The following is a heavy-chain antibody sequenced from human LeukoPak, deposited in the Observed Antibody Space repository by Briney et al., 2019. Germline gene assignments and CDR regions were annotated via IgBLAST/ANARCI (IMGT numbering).Heavy chain of an antibody. J-gene: IGHJ4*02. CDR1: GYPISSGYY. Sequence: SETLSLTCTVSGYPISSGYYWGWIRQPPGKGLEWIGSIYHSGSTYYNPSLKSRVTISVETSKNQFSLNLSSVTAADTAVYYCARGRLARSPYFDYWGQGTLVTVSS. CDR2: IYHSGST. D-gene: IGHD6-19*01. CDR3: ARGRLARSPYFDY. V-gene: IGHV4-38-2*02.